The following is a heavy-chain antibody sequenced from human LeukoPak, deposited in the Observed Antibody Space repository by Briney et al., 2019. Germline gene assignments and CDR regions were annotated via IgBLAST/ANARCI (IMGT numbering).Heavy chain of an antibody. Sequence: GGSLRLSCAASGFTFSSYAMSWVRQAPGKGLEWVSVISGSGGSTYYADSVKGRFTISRDNARNSLFLQMNSLRAEDTAVYYCAREDGYCSGGNCYSYFDSWGQGTLVTVSS. CDR3: AREDGYCSGGNCYSYFDS. CDR2: ISGSGGST. CDR1: GFTFSSYA. D-gene: IGHD2-15*01. V-gene: IGHV3-23*01. J-gene: IGHJ4*02.